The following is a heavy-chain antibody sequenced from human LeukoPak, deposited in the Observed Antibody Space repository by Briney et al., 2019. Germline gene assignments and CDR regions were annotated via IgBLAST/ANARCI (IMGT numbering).Heavy chain of an antibody. Sequence: SETLSLTCAVYGGSFSGYYWSWIRQPPGKGLEWIGEINHSGSTNYNPSLKSRVTISVDTSKNQFSLKLSSVTAADTAVYSCARHYSSSRWFFDYLGQGTLVTVSS. J-gene: IGHJ4*02. CDR1: GGSFSGYY. D-gene: IGHD6-13*01. V-gene: IGHV4-34*01. CDR2: INHSGST. CDR3: ARHYSSSRWFFDY.